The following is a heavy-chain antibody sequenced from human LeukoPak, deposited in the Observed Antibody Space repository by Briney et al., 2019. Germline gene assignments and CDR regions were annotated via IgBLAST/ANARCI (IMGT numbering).Heavy chain of an antibody. CDR2: ISYDGSNK. D-gene: IGHD3-22*01. Sequence: GRSLRLSCAASGFTFGSYAMHWVRQAPGKGLEWVAVISYDGSNKYYADSVKGRFTISRDNSKNTLYLQMNSLRAEDTAVYYCARSEYYYDSSGYAYWGQGTLVTVSS. V-gene: IGHV3-30-3*01. CDR1: GFTFGSYA. CDR3: ARSEYYYDSSGYAY. J-gene: IGHJ4*02.